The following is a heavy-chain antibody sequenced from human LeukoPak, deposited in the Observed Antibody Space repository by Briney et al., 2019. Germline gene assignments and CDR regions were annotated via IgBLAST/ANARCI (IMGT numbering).Heavy chain of an antibody. CDR1: GFTFSSYW. CDR2: INSDGSST. J-gene: IGHJ4*02. CDR3: VRPRSPASNDGGY. D-gene: IGHD1-1*01. V-gene: IGHV3-74*01. Sequence: PGGSLRLSCAASGFTFSSYWMHWVRQAPGKGLVWVSRINSDGSSTSYADSVKGRFTISRDNAKNSLYLQLNSLRAEDTALYYCVRPRSPASNDGGYWGQGTLVSVSS.